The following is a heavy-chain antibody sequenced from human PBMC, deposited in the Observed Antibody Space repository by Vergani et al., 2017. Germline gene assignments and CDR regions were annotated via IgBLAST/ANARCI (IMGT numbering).Heavy chain of an antibody. CDR1: GFIFKNHG. CDR3: AILLGTKPGWLVPYSDAFDI. Sequence: QVQLVESGGGVVQPGTSLRLSCAASGFIFKNHGMQWVRQAPGKGLEWVALIWDDGSKKNYGDSMKGRFTISRDNSKDTLYLQMNSLRAEDTAVYYCAILLGTKPGWLVPYSDAFDIWGQGTMVTVSS. V-gene: IGHV3-33*01. D-gene: IGHD6-19*01. CDR2: IWDDGSKK. J-gene: IGHJ3*02.